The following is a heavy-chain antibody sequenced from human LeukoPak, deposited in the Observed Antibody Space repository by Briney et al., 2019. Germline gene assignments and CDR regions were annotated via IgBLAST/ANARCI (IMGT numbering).Heavy chain of an antibody. CDR3: ARFGIAAAGTSFDY. V-gene: IGHV4-39*07. D-gene: IGHD6-13*01. J-gene: IGHJ4*02. CDR1: GGSISSSSYY. Sequence: SETLSLTCTVSGGSISSSSYYWGWIRQPPGKGLEWIGSFYYSGGTFYNPSLKSRVTISVDTSENQFSLKLSSVTAADTAVYYCARFGIAAAGTSFDYWGQGTLVTVSS. CDR2: FYYSGGT.